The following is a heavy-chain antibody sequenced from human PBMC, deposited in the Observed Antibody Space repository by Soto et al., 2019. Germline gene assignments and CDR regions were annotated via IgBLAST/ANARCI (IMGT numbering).Heavy chain of an antibody. CDR1: GFTFSSYA. J-gene: IGHJ4*02. Sequence: EVQLLESGGGLVQPRGSLRLSCAASGFTFSSYAMSWVRQAPGKGLEWVSAISGSGGSTYYADSVKGRFTISRDNSKNTLYLQMNSLRAEDTAVYYCAKDCYGDPYYFDYWGQGTLVTVSS. D-gene: IGHD4-17*01. CDR3: AKDCYGDPYYFDY. V-gene: IGHV3-23*01. CDR2: ISGSGGST.